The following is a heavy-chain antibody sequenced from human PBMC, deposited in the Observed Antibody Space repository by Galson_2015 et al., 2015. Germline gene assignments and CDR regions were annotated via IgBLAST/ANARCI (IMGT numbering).Heavy chain of an antibody. V-gene: IGHV3-53*01. D-gene: IGHD2-8*01. CDR1: GFTVSSNY. CDR3: ARASQDCTSGSCPYNY. CDR2: IYSGGST. J-gene: IGHJ4*02. Sequence: SLRLSCAASGFTVSSNYMSWVRQAPGKGLEWVSVIYSGGSTYYADSVKGRFTISRDNSKNTLYLQMNSLRAEDTAIYYCARASQDCTSGSCPYNYWGPGTLVTVSS.